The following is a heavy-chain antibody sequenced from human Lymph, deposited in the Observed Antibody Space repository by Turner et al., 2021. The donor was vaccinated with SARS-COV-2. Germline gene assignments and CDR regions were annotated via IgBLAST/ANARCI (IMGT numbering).Heavy chain of an antibody. CDR3: AKGVRGAMIVVVIPYFDY. CDR1: GFTFSSYA. J-gene: IGHJ4*02. Sequence: EVQLLESGGGLVQPGGSLRLSCAASGFTFSSYAMSWVRQAPGKGLEWVSVISGSGGYTYYADSVKGRFTISRDNSKNTRYLQMNSLRAEDTAVYYCAKGVRGAMIVVVIPYFDYWGQGTLVTVSS. V-gene: IGHV3-23*01. CDR2: ISGSGGYT. D-gene: IGHD3-22*01.